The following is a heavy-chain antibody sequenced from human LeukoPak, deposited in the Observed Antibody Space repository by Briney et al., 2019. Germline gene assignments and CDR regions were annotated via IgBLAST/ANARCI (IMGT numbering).Heavy chain of an antibody. CDR2: INCNSGGT. D-gene: IGHD4-17*01. CDR1: GYTFTGYY. CDR3: ARSPGDYVFDY. Sequence: ASVKVSCKASGYTFTGYYIHWVRQAPGQGLEWMGWINCNSGGTNYAQKFQGRVTMTRDTSISTAYRELSSLRSEDMAVYYCARSPGDYVFDYWGQGTLVTVSS. V-gene: IGHV1-2*02. J-gene: IGHJ4*02.